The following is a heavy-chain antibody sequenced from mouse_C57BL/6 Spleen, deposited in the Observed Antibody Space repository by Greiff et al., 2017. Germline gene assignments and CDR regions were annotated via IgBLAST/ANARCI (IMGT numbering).Heavy chain of an antibody. CDR2: INPSSGYT. CDR1: GYTFTSYW. J-gene: IGHJ1*03. D-gene: IGHD1-1*01. CDR3: ARYYYGSSGYFDV. V-gene: IGHV1-7*01. Sequence: QVQLKESGAELAKPGASVKLSCKASGYTFTSYWMHWVKQRPGQGLEWIGYINPSSGYTKYNQKFKDKATLTADKSSSTAYMQLSSLTYEDSAVYYCARYYYGSSGYFDVCGTGTTVTVSS.